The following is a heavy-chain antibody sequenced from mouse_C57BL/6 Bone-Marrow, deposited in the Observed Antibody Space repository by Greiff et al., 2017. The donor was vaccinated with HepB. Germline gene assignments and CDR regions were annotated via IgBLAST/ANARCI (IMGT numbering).Heavy chain of an antibody. CDR1: GFTFSDYY. V-gene: IGHV5-12*01. J-gene: IGHJ2*01. CDR2: ISNGGGST. Sequence: DVMLVESGGGLVQPGGSLKLSCAASGFTFSDYYMYWVRQTPEKRLDWVAYISNGGGSTYYPDTVKGRFTISRDNAKNTLYLQMSRLKSEDTAMYYCARRGYYGSSYDYFDYWGKGTTLTVSS. CDR3: ARRGYYGSSYDYFDY. D-gene: IGHD1-1*01.